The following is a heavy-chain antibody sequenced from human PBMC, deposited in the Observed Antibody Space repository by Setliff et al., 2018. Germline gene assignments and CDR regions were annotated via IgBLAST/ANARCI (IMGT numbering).Heavy chain of an antibody. CDR3: ARSRTIAVKGGVFAV. CDR2: INHSGTT. J-gene: IGHJ2*01. V-gene: IGHV4-34*01. D-gene: IGHD6-19*01. CDR1: GGTFSDYY. Sequence: PSETLSLTCAAYGGTFSDYYWTWIRQPPGKGLEWIGEINHSGTTNYHPSLRSRVTISVDTSKNQFSLRLISVTAADTAVYYCARSRTIAVKGGVFAVWGRGTLVTVSS.